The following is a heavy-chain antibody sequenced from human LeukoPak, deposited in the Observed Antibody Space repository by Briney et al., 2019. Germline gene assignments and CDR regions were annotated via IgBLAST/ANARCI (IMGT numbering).Heavy chain of an antibody. J-gene: IGHJ5*02. D-gene: IGHD3-9*01. V-gene: IGHV3-30-3*01. CDR1: GFSFTSCS. Sequence: PGGSLRLSCAASGFSFTSCSLHWVREAPGKGLEWVAVTSIDGNKQYYGDSVRGRFTISRDNSMNMLYLHMNSLRADDTAVYYCARDGKRNFEWPNNRLDTWGQGDLVTVSS. CDR2: TSIDGNKQ. CDR3: ARDGKRNFEWPNNRLDT.